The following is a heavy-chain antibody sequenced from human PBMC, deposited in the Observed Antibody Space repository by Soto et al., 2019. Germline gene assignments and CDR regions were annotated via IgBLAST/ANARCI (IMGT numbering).Heavy chain of an antibody. Sequence: GGSLRLSCSASGFTFSSYAMSWVRQAPGKGLEWVSAISGSGGGTYYADSVKGRFTISRDNSKNTLYLQMNSLRAEDTAVYYCAKSKRKGNPLFFDYWGQGPLVTVSS. CDR2: ISGSGGGT. CDR1: GFTFSSYA. V-gene: IGHV3-23*01. J-gene: IGHJ4*02. D-gene: IGHD4-4*01. CDR3: AKSKRKGNPLFFDY.